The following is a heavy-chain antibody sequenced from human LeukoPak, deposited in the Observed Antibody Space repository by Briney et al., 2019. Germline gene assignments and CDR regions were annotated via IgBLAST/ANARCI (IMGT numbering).Heavy chain of an antibody. Sequence: SGTLSLTCAVSGVSVRSYNYWSWVRQPPGKSLEWLGEVYHSGSTIYNPSLESRVTISVDTSKNQFSLKLSSVTAADTAVYYCARAGGPAAMSNVDYWGQGTLVTVSS. J-gene: IGHJ4*02. CDR2: VYHSGST. V-gene: IGHV4-4*02. CDR1: GVSVRSYNY. CDR3: ARAGGPAAMSNVDY. D-gene: IGHD2-2*01.